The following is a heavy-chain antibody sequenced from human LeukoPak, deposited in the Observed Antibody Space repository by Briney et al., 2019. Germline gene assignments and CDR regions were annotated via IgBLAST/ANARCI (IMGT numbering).Heavy chain of an antibody. CDR2: IRSDGGSS. CDR3: VRDLDLGGYSSFVS. CDR1: GFTFSSYFW. J-gene: IGHJ4*02. V-gene: IGHV3-74*01. Sequence: PGGSLRLTCAASGFTFSSYFWMHWARQAPGKGLVWVSRIRSDGGSSTYADSVKGRFTISRDNAKNTLYLQMNTLRAEDTAVYYCVRDLDLGGYSSFVSWGQGTLVTVSS. D-gene: IGHD4-23*01.